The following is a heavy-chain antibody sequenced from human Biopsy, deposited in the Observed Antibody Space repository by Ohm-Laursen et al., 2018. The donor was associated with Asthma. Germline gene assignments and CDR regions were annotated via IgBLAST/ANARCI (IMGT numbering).Heavy chain of an antibody. D-gene: IGHD2-21*02. Sequence: RSLRLSCAAFGFTFDNYTMHWVRQAPGKGLEWVTIISYDGRNTYYADSVEGRFTISRDNSKNTLFLQMSSLRPEDTAVYYCARGGLHYYEYYGMDVWGQGTTVTVSS. CDR2: ISYDGRNT. J-gene: IGHJ6*02. CDR3: ARGGLHYYEYYGMDV. V-gene: IGHV3-30*04. CDR1: GFTFDNYT.